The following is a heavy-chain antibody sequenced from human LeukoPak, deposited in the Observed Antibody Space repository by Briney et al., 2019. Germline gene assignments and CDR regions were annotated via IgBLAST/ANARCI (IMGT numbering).Heavy chain of an antibody. J-gene: IGHJ3*02. Sequence: GGSLRLSCIASGFTISPYYMGWARQAPGKGPEWVANIDKDAIEKYYVDSVKGRCTISRDNAKNTLYLQMNSLRAEDTAVYYCATGNYHGFDIWGQGTMVTVSS. V-gene: IGHV3-7*01. D-gene: IGHD3-16*02. CDR3: ATGNYHGFDI. CDR2: IDKDAIEK. CDR1: GFTISPYY.